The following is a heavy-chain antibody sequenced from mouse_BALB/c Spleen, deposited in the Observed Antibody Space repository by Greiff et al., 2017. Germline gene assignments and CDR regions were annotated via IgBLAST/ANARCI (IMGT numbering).Heavy chain of an antibody. Sequence: EVQLQESGPGLVKPSQSLSLTCSVTGYSITSGYYWNWIRQFPGNKLEWMGYISYDGSNNYNPSLKNRISITRDTSKNQFFLKLNSVTTEDTATYYCAITFDGNYPFAYWGQGTLVTVSA. CDR1: GYSITSGYY. D-gene: IGHD2-1*01. CDR3: AITFDGNYPFAY. J-gene: IGHJ3*01. CDR2: ISYDGSN. V-gene: IGHV3-6*02.